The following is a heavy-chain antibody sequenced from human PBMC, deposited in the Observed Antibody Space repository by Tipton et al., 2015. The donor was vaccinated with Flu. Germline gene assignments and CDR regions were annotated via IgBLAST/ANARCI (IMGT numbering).Heavy chain of an antibody. Sequence: TLSLTCAVSGDSISSDFYWAWIRQFPGKGLEWIGTVSRTGSTIYNPSLKSRVTMSLDRSKNQFSLRLSSVTAADTAVYYCARGVNHAFDFWGQGTLVTVSS. V-gene: IGHV4-38-2*01. CDR1: GDSISSDFY. CDR3: ARGVNHAFDF. J-gene: IGHJ4*02. D-gene: IGHD1-14*01. CDR2: VSRTGST.